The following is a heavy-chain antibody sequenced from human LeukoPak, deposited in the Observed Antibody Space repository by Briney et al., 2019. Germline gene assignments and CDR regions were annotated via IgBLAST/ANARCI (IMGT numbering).Heavy chain of an antibody. CDR3: VYGGSYYVA. D-gene: IGHD1-26*01. J-gene: IGHJ5*02. V-gene: IGHV3-7*01. Sequence: GGSLRLSCAASGFTFSSYWMNWVRQAPGTGLELVANIKEDGSEKYYVDSVKGRFTISRDNAKNSLYLQMNSLRAEDTALYYCVYGGSYYVAWGQGTLVTVSS. CDR1: GFTFSSYW. CDR2: IKEDGSEK.